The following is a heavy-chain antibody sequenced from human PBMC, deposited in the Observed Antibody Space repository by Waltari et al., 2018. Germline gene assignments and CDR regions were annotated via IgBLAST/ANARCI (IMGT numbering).Heavy chain of an antibody. D-gene: IGHD6-13*01. Sequence: EVQLLESGGGLVQPGGSLRLSCAASGFTFSSYAMSWVRQAPGKGLVWVSGSSGSGGSTYYADSVKGRFTISRDNSKNTLYLQMNSLRAEDTAVYYCAKALSLVFDYWGQGTLVTVSS. CDR3: AKALSLVFDY. CDR2: SSGSGGST. J-gene: IGHJ4*02. CDR1: GFTFSSYA. V-gene: IGHV3-23*01.